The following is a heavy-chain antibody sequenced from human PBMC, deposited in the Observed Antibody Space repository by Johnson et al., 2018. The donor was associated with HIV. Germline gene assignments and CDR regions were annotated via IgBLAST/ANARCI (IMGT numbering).Heavy chain of an antibody. CDR2: IRYDGSNK. J-gene: IGHJ3*01. Sequence: QMQLVESGVGLVQPGVSLRLSCAASGFTVSSNYMSWVRQAPGKGLEWVAFIRYDGSNKYYADSVKGRFTISRDNSKNTLYLQMNSLRAEDTAVYYCAKDGGSWGQGTMVTVSS. CDR3: AKDGGS. CDR1: GFTVSSNY. V-gene: IGHV3-30*02. D-gene: IGHD3-16*01.